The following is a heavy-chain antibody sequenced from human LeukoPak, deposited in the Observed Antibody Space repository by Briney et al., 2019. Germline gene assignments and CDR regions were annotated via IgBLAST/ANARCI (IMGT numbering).Heavy chain of an antibody. D-gene: IGHD2-2*01. CDR1: GGSFSGYY. J-gene: IGHJ4*02. Sequence: PSETLSLTCAVYGGSFSGYYWSWIRQPPGQGLEWIGEINHSGSTNYNPSLKSRVTISVDTSKNQFSLKLSSVTAADTAVYYCARGPSRMCSSTSCHFDYWGQGTLVTVSS. CDR2: INHSGST. V-gene: IGHV4-34*01. CDR3: ARGPSRMCSSTSCHFDY.